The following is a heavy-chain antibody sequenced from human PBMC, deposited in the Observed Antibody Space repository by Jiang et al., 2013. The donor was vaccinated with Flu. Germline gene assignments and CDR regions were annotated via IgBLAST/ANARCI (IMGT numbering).Heavy chain of an antibody. D-gene: IGHD2-8*01. Sequence: GPGLVKPSETLSLTCTVSGGSISSYYWSWIRQPPGKGLEWIGYIYYSGSTTYSPSLRSRVTISVDTSKNQFSLRLSSVTAADTAVYYCARHVGYCTNGICYSGYYFDYWGQGTLVTVSS. CDR2: IYYSGST. J-gene: IGHJ4*02. CDR1: GGSISSYY. CDR3: ARHVGYCTNGICYSGYYFDY. V-gene: IGHV4-59*08.